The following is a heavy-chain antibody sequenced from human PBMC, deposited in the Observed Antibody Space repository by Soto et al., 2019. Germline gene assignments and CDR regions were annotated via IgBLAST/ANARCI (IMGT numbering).Heavy chain of an antibody. J-gene: IGHJ6*02. V-gene: IGHV1-69*13. Sequence: ASVKVSCKASGGTFSSYAISWVRQAPGRGLEWMGGIIPIFGTANYAQKFQGRVTITADESTSTAYMELSSLRSEDTAVYYCARVSYMEVVPAAIGGYYYGMDVWGQGTTVTVSS. CDR2: IIPIFGTA. D-gene: IGHD2-2*01. CDR3: ARVSYMEVVPAAIGGYYYGMDV. CDR1: GGTFSSYA.